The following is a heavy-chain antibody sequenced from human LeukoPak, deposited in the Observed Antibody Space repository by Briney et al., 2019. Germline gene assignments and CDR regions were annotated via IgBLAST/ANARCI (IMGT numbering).Heavy chain of an antibody. Sequence: GASEKVSCKASGCTFSDYYIHWVRQAPGEGLEWVGWVFPRSGDTYYSQRFHGRVAMTTDTSINTAYMELSRLKSDDTGVYFCARPPRDLVSAAPFPFWGQGTLVTVSS. D-gene: IGHD5/OR15-5a*01. J-gene: IGHJ1*01. CDR1: GCTFSDYY. CDR2: VFPRSGDT. V-gene: IGHV1-2*02. CDR3: ARPPRDLVSAAPFPF.